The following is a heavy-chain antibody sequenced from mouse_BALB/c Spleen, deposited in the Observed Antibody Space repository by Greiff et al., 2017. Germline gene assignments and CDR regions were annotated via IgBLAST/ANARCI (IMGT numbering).Heavy chain of an antibody. Sequence: EVKLVESGGGLVKPGGSLKLSCAASGFTFSSYTMSWVRQTPEKRLEWVATISSGGSYTYYPDSVKGRFTISRDNAKNTLYLQMSSLKSEDTAMYYCTREKYGNYFDVWGAGTTVTVSS. V-gene: IGHV5-6-4*01. D-gene: IGHD2-10*02. CDR3: TREKYGNYFDV. CDR1: GFTFSSYT. J-gene: IGHJ1*01. CDR2: ISSGGSYT.